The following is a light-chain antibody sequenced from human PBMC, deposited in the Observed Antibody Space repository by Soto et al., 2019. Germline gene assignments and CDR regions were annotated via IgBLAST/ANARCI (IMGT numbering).Light chain of an antibody. CDR1: QSVNTN. Sequence: EIVLTQSPATLSVSPGERATLSCRASQSVNTNLAWYQQKPGQAPRLLIYGATTRSSNIPARFSGNGSGTEFTLTISSLQSEDFAVYYCQHYNNWPPYTFGQGTRLEIK. J-gene: IGKJ2*01. CDR3: QHYNNWPPYT. CDR2: GAT. V-gene: IGKV3-15*01.